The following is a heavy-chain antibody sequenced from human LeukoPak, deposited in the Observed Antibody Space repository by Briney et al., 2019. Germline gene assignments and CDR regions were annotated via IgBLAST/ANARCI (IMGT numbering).Heavy chain of an antibody. CDR2: ISSGGDTI. J-gene: IGHJ6*02. D-gene: IGHD3-10*01. CDR1: GFTFNHYY. CDR3: ARAEKKSRFGELYSYYYDMDV. V-gene: IGHV3-11*01. Sequence: GGSLRLSCAASGFTFNHYYMSWIRQAPGKGLEWVSYISSGGDTIYYGDSVKGRFTISRDNAKNSLYLQMNGLRADDAAVYYCARAEKKSRFGELYSYYYDMDVWGQGTTVTVSS.